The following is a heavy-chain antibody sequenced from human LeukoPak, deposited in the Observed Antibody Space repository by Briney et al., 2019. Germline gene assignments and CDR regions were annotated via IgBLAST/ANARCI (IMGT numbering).Heavy chain of an antibody. J-gene: IGHJ5*02. CDR2: IYYSGST. CDR1: GGSVSSSTYY. Sequence: SETLSLTCSVSGGSVSSSTYYWGWIRQPPGKGLEWIGYIYYSGSTNYNPSLKSRVTISVDTSKNQFSLKLSSVTAADTAVYYCARTPITMVRGVMSNWFDPWGQGTLVTVSS. V-gene: IGHV4-61*01. D-gene: IGHD3-10*01. CDR3: ARTPITMVRGVMSNWFDP.